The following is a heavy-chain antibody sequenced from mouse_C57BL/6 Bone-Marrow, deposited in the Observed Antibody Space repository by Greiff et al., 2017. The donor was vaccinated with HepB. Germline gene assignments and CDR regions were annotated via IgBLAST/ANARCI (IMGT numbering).Heavy chain of an antibody. V-gene: IGHV14-1*01. CDR2: IDPEDGDT. CDR1: GFNIKDYY. D-gene: IGHD1-1*01. CDR3: TKGFITTVVGYFDY. Sequence: VQLQQSGAELVRPGASVKLSCTASGFNIKDYYMHWVKQRPEQGLEWIGRIDPEDGDTEYAPKFQGKATMTADTSSNTAYLQLSSLTSEDTAVYYCTKGFITTVVGYFDYWGQGTTLTVSS. J-gene: IGHJ2*01.